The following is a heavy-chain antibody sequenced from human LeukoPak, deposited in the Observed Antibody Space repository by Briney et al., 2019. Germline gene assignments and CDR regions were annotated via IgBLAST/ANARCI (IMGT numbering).Heavy chain of an antibody. CDR1: GGSISSGGYY. Sequence: SQTLSLTCTVSGGSISSGGYYWNWIRQHPGKGLEWIGYIYYSGSTYYNPSLKSRVTISVDTSKNQFSLKLSSVTAADTAVYYCARDRDYDYIWGTYRVFGYWGQGTLVTVSS. V-gene: IGHV4-31*03. D-gene: IGHD3-16*02. CDR3: ARDRDYDYIWGTYRVFGY. CDR2: IYYSGST. J-gene: IGHJ4*02.